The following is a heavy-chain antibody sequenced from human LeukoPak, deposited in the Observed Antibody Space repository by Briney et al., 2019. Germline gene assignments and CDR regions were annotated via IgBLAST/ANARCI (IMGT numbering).Heavy chain of an antibody. V-gene: IGHV3-7*01. CDR1: GFTFSSYW. CDR2: IKQDGSEK. D-gene: IGHD6-19*01. CDR3: ARERTVAGYYYYMDV. Sequence: GGSLRLSCAASGFTFSSYWMGWVRQAPGKGLEWVANIKQDGSEKYYVDSVKGRFTISRDNAKNSLYLQMNSLRAEDTAVYYCARERTVAGYYYYMDVWGKGTTVTVSS. J-gene: IGHJ6*03.